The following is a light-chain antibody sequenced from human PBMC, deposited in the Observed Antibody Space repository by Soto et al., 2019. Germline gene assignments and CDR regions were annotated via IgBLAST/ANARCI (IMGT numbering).Light chain of an antibody. CDR1: QSVSSN. CDR3: QQYNNWPSGT. CDR2: GAS. Sequence: EIVMTQSPATLSLSPGERATLSCRASQSVSSNLAWYQQKPGQAPRLLIYGASTRATGIPARFSGSGSGTEFTLTISSLQYEDFAVYYCQQYNNWPSGTFGQGTKVEIK. V-gene: IGKV3-15*01. J-gene: IGKJ1*01.